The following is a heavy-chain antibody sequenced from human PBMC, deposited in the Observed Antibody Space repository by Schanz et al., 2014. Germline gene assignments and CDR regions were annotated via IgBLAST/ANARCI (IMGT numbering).Heavy chain of an antibody. CDR1: GFTFGDYA. J-gene: IGHJ4*02. CDR3: ARIGGSDFDY. D-gene: IGHD3-10*01. CDR2: MNESHSTI. Sequence: EVQLLESGGGLVQPGGSLRLSCAASGFTFGDYAMTWVRQAPGKGLEWVSAMNESHSTIYYADSVRGRFTMSRDNSKNTLYLQMNSLRAGDAAVYYCARIGGSDFDYWAQGTLVTVSS. V-gene: IGHV3-23*01.